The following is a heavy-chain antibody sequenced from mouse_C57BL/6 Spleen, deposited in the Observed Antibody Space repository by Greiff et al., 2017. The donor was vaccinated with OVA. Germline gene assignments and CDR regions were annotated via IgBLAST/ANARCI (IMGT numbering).Heavy chain of an antibody. J-gene: IGHJ4*01. D-gene: IGHD2-14*01. CDR2: INPGNGGT. CDR3: ATGIDFYAMDY. CDR1: AYTFPTYW. Sequence: QVQLQQPGTELVKPGASVKLSCKASAYTFPTYWCTWGKQRPGQGLEWIGNINPGNGGTNYNGKFKSKATLTVDKSSSTAYMQLSSLTSEDSAVYYCATGIDFYAMDYWGQGTSVTVSS. V-gene: IGHV1-53*01.